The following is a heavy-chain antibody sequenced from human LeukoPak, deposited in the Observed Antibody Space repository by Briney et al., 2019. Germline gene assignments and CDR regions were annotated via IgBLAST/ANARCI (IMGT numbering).Heavy chain of an antibody. J-gene: IGHJ3*02. CDR2: IYPGDSDT. CDR3: ASAGDSSGYYYFSAFDI. D-gene: IGHD3-22*01. CDR1: RYSFTSYW. V-gene: IGHV5-51*01. Sequence: GESLQISCKGSRYSFTSYWIGWVRQMPGKGLEWMGIIYPGDSDTRYSPSFQGQVTISADKSISTAYLQWSSLKASDTAMYYCASAGDSSGYYYFSAFDIWGQGTMVTVSS.